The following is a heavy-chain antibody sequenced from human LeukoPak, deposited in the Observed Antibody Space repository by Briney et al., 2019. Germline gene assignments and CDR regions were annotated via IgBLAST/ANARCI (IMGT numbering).Heavy chain of an antibody. V-gene: IGHV3-7*05. CDR2: IKGDGSEQ. CDR1: GFTISTYW. J-gene: IGHJ4*02. Sequence: PGGSLRCSCAASGFTISTYWMTWVRQAPGKGLEWVANIKGDGSEQQYVDSVKGRFAISRDHTKNSLYLQMNSLRAEDTAVYYCTRDFTAFDYWTQGTLVTVSS. CDR3: TRDFTAFDY.